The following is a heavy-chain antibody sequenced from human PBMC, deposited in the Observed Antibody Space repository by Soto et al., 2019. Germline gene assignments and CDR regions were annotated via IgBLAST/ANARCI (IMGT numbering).Heavy chain of an antibody. CDR3: ARESGSSGVAEAASWDS. Sequence: QVQLVESGGGVVQPGRSLRLSCAASGFTFSSYAMHGVRQAPGKGLEGVAVISYDGSNKYYADSVKGRFTISRDNPKNTLFLQMNSLKAEDTAVYYCARESGSSGVAEAASWDSGGQGTLVTVSS. J-gene: IGHJ4*02. V-gene: IGHV3-30-3*01. CDR1: GFTFSSYA. D-gene: IGHD6-13*01. CDR2: ISYDGSNK.